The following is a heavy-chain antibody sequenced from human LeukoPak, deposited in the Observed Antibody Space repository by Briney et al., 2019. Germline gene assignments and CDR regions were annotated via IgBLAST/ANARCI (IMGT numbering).Heavy chain of an antibody. CDR1: GGSIRSSSYY. Sequence: SETLSLTCTVSGGSIRSSSYYWGWIRQPPGTGLEWIGTIYYNGATQYNPSLKSRVTMSVDTSKNQFSLKLTSVTAADTAVYYCARLVVITAFDWFDPWGQGTLVTVSS. V-gene: IGHV4-39*01. CDR2: IYYNGAT. D-gene: IGHD3-22*01. CDR3: ARLVVITAFDWFDP. J-gene: IGHJ5*02.